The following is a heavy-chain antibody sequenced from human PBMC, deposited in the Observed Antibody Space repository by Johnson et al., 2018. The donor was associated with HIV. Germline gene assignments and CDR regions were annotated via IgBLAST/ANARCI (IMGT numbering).Heavy chain of an antibody. CDR2: INSDGSST. CDR1: GFTFSIYA. J-gene: IGHJ3*02. D-gene: IGHD6-13*01. CDR3: AKDMFYIAAARSGAFDI. V-gene: IGHV3-74*01. Sequence: EVQLVESGGGLVQPGGSLRLSCAASGFTFSIYAMIWVRQAPGKGLEWVSRINSDGSSTSYADSVKGRFTISRDNAKNTLYLQMNSLRAEDTALYYCAKDMFYIAAARSGAFDIWGQGTMVTVSS.